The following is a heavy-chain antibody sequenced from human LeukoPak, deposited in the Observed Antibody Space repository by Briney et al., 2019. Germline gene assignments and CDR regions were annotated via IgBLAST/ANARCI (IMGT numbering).Heavy chain of an antibody. D-gene: IGHD3-10*01. J-gene: IGHJ5*02. Sequence: SETLSLTCTVSGGSISSSSYSWGWIRQPPGKGLEWIGTIYDSGSTFYKPSLKSRVTISVDTSKNQFSLKLSSVTAADTAVYYCARGGYYGSGNDFRFDPWGQGTLVTVSS. V-gene: IGHV4-39*07. CDR3: ARGGYYGSGNDFRFDP. CDR1: GGSISSSSYS. CDR2: IYDSGST.